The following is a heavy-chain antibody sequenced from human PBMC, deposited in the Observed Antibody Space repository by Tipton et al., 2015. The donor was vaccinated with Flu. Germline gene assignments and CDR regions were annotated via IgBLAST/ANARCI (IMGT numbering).Heavy chain of an antibody. CDR1: GASLSGGGYY. CDR3: ATLAITALYDFDY. CDR2: ILGNGNT. V-gene: IGHV4-31*03. J-gene: IGHJ4*02. D-gene: IGHD1-20*01. Sequence: LSLTCTVSGASLSGGGYYWSWIRQYPGKGLEWIGHILGNGNTFYKPSLKSRFTLSLDTSKTQFSLNVTSVTAADTAVYYCATLAITALYDFDYWGQGTLVTVSS.